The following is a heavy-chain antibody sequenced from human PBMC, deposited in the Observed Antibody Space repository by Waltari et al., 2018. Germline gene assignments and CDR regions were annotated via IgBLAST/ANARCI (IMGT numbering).Heavy chain of an antibody. J-gene: IGHJ4*02. Sequence: EVQLVGSGGGLVKPGGSLRLSCAASGFTFSSYTMNWVRQAPGRGLEWVSSFSSGSSYIFYAASVKGRFTISRDNAKNSLYLQMNSLRVEDTGVYYCAREWGVMVGTAGYYFDYWGQGSLVTVSS. CDR2: FSSGSSYI. CDR1: GFTFSSYT. D-gene: IGHD3-9*01. V-gene: IGHV3-21*01. CDR3: AREWGVMVGTAGYYFDY.